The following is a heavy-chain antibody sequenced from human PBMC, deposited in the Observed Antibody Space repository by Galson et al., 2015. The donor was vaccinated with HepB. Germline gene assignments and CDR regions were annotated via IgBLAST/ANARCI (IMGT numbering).Heavy chain of an antibody. Sequence: SVKVSCKASGGTFSSYAISWVRQAPGQGLEWMGGIIPIFGTANYAQKLQGRVTMTTDTSTSTAYMELRSLRSDDTAVYYCAREFLAGAYWYFDLWGRGTLVTVSS. CDR1: GGTFSSYA. CDR2: IIPIFGTA. V-gene: IGHV1-69*05. D-gene: IGHD6-19*01. J-gene: IGHJ2*01. CDR3: AREFLAGAYWYFDL.